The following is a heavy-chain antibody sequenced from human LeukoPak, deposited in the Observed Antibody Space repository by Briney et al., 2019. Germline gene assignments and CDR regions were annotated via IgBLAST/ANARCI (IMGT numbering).Heavy chain of an antibody. CDR2: IFTTGST. CDR1: GGSLSSYY. D-gene: IGHD3-10*01. V-gene: IGHV4-4*07. J-gene: IGHJ5*02. CDR3: ARGDGSTMIRGVSRYGWLDP. Sequence: SETLSLTCSVSGGSLSSYYWTWIRQPAGKGLEWIGRIFTTGSTNYNPSLMSRVTMSVDTSKNQFPLKMRSVTAADTAVYYCARGDGSTMIRGVSRYGWLDPWGQGTLVTVSS.